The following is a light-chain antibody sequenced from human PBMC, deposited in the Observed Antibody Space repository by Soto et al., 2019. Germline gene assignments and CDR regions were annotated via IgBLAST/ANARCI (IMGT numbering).Light chain of an antibody. CDR3: QQRSNWPSPIT. V-gene: IGKV3-11*01. CDR1: QSVSSY. CDR2: DAS. Sequence: EIVLTQSPATLSLSPGERATLSCRASQSVSSYLAWYQQKPGQAPRLLIYDASNRATGIPARFSGSGSRTDFTLTISSLEPEDFAVYYCQQRSNWPSPITFGQGTRLEIK. J-gene: IGKJ5*01.